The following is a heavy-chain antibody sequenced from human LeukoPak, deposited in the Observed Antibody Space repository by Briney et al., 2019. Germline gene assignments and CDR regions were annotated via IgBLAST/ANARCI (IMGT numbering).Heavy chain of an antibody. CDR1: GFTFSTYW. CDR3: ATTSGPGSTFDY. J-gene: IGHJ4*02. V-gene: IGHV3-7*01. Sequence: GGSLRLSCAASGFTFSTYWMSWVRQAPGKGLELVAKIKQDGSEKNYVDSVKGRFTISRDNAKNSLYLQMNSLRAEDTAVYYCATTSGPGSTFDYWGQGTLVTVSS. D-gene: IGHD1-26*01. CDR2: IKQDGSEK.